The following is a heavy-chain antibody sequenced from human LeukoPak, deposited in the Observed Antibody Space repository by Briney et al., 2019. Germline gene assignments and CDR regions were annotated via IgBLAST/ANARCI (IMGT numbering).Heavy chain of an antibody. Sequence: GASVKVSCKASGYTFTGNIIHWVRQAPGQGLEWMGWINPNSGGTHYAQKFQGRVTMTRDTSISTAYMELSRLRSDDTAVYYCARVQQLDYWGQGTLVTVSS. CDR1: GYTFTGNI. J-gene: IGHJ4*02. D-gene: IGHD6-13*01. CDR3: ARVQQLDY. V-gene: IGHV1-2*02. CDR2: INPNSGGT.